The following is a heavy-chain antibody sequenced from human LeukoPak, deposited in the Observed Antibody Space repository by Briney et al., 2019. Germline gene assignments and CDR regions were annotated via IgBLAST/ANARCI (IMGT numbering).Heavy chain of an antibody. D-gene: IGHD1-1*01. CDR3: ARGVQGPLGDWFDP. V-gene: IGHV1-8*01. CDR2: MNLNSGNT. CDR1: GYTFTSYD. Sequence: GASVKVSCKASGYTFTSYDINWVRQATGQGLEWMGWMNLNSGNTGYAQKFQGRVTMTRNTSISTAYMELSSLRSEDTVVYYCARGVQGPLGDWFDPWGQGTLVTVSS. J-gene: IGHJ5*02.